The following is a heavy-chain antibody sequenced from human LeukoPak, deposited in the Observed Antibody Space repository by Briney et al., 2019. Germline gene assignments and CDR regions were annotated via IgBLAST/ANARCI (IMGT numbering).Heavy chain of an antibody. D-gene: IGHD4-17*01. CDR3: ARDPNGNYVGAFDFQR. J-gene: IGHJ1*01. Sequence: GGSLRLSCAASGFTFSNYALTWVRQAPGRGLEWVSSISGVSTYYADSVKGRFSISRDNYKNTLYLQMSSLRAEDTAVYYCARDPNGNYVGAFDFQRWGQGTLVTVSS. V-gene: IGHV3-23*01. CDR2: ISGVST. CDR1: GFTFSNYA.